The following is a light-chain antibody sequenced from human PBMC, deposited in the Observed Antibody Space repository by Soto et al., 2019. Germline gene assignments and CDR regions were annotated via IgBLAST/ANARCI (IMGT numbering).Light chain of an antibody. CDR2: AAS. V-gene: IGKV1-39*01. Sequence: DIQMTQSPSSLSESAGDRVTITCRASQGISTYLNWYQQKPGKAPILLIYAASNLQGGVPSRFSGSGSGTHFTLTISSLQPEDFATYYCQQSYNSPFTFGPGTKVDIK. CDR1: QGISTY. J-gene: IGKJ3*01. CDR3: QQSYNSPFT.